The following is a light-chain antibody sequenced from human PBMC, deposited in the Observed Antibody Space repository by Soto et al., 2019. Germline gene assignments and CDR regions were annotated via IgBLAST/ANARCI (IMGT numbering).Light chain of an antibody. V-gene: IGKV1-39*01. CDR2: AAS. J-gene: IGKJ3*01. CDR1: QSISNY. CDR3: QQSYSTPFT. Sequence: DIQMTQSPSSLSASVGDSVTIPCRASQSISNYLNWYQQKPGKAPKLLVYAASSLQSGVPSRFSGSGSGTDFTLTISSLQPEDFANYYCQQSYSTPFTFGPGTKVDIK.